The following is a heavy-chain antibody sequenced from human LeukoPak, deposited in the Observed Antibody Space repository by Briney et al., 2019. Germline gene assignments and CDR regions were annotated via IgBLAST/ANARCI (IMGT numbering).Heavy chain of an antibody. CDR3: ARRYDSSGYYFDY. CDR1: RFTFNNYA. J-gene: IGHJ4*02. CDR2: ISGSGGGT. Sequence: GGSLRLSCAASRFTFNNYAMSWVRQTPGKGLEWVSSISGSGGGTFYTNSVKGRFTISRDNSKNTLFLQMKGLRAEDTAVYYCARRYDSSGYYFDYWGQGTLVTVSS. D-gene: IGHD3-22*01. V-gene: IGHV3-23*01.